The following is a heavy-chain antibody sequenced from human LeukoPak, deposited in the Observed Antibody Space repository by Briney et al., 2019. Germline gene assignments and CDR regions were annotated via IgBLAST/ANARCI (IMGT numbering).Heavy chain of an antibody. D-gene: IGHD6-13*01. Sequence: SETLSLTCTVSGGTISSYYWSWVRQPPGKGLEWIGFVYYTGSTNYSPSLKSRVTISVDTSKNQFSLKLRSVTAADTAVYYCARISSTNWYNERGAFDVWGQGTMVTVSS. J-gene: IGHJ3*01. CDR3: ARISSTNWYNERGAFDV. V-gene: IGHV4-59*01. CDR2: VYYTGST. CDR1: GGTISSYY.